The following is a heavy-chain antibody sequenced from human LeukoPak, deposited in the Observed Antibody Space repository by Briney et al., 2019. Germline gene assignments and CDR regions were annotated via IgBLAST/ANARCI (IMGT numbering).Heavy chain of an antibody. J-gene: IGHJ4*02. CDR1: GFTFSDYY. V-gene: IGHV3-11*01. CDR3: ARNPYYDFWSGYLFDY. D-gene: IGHD3-3*01. Sequence: GGSLRLSCAASGFTFSDYYMSWIRQAPGKGLEWVSYISSSGSTIYYADSVKGRFTISRDNAKNSLYLQMNSLRAEDTAVYYCARNPYYDFWSGYLFDYWGQGTLVTVSS. CDR2: ISSSGSTI.